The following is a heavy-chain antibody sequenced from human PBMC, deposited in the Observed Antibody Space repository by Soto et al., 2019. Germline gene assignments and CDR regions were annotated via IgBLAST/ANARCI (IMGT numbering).Heavy chain of an antibody. CDR2: MNPNSGNT. J-gene: IGHJ6*02. Sequence: QVKLVQSGAEVKKPGASVKVSCKASGYTFTSYDINWVRQATGQGLEWMAWMNPNSGNTGYAQKFQGRVTMTRNTSISTAYMELSSLRSEDTAAYYCARRGYSSSWYYYYYYGMDVWGPGTRVSGSS. V-gene: IGHV1-8*01. CDR3: ARRGYSSSWYYYYYYGMDV. CDR1: GYTFTSYD. D-gene: IGHD6-13*01.